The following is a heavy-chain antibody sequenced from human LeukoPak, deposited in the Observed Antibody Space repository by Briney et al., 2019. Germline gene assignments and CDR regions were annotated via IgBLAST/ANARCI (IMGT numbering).Heavy chain of an antibody. CDR2: INPNSGGR. Sequence: ASVKVSCKASGYTFTGYYMHWVRQAPGQGLEWMGWINPNSGGRNYAQKFQGRVTITRDTSISTAYMELSRLRSDDTAVYYCARSPVDTAMVDYYYYGMDVWGQGTTVTVSS. CDR3: ARSPVDTAMVDYYYYGMDV. D-gene: IGHD5-18*01. J-gene: IGHJ6*02. V-gene: IGHV1-2*02. CDR1: GYTFTGYY.